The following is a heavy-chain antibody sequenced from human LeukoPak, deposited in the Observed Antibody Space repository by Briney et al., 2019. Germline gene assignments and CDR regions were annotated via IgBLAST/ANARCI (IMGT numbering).Heavy chain of an antibody. CDR2: IYYSGST. V-gene: IGHV4-39*07. D-gene: IGHD3-22*01. CDR1: GGSISSSSYY. J-gene: IGHJ6*02. CDR3: ARDYYDSSAHGMDV. Sequence: PSETLSLTCTVSGGSISSSSYYWGWIRQPPGKGLEWIGSIYYSGSTYYNPSLKSRVTISVDTSKNQFSLKLSSVTAADTAVYYCARDYYDSSAHGMDVWGQGTTVTVSS.